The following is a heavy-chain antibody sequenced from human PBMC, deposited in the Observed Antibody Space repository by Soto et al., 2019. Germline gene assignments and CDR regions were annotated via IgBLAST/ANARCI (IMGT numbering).Heavy chain of an antibody. CDR2: ISADNGNT. J-gene: IGHJ6*02. V-gene: IGHV1-18*01. CDR1: GYTFTSYG. Sequence: QVQLVQSGAEVKKPGASVKVSCKASGYTFTSYGISWVRQAPGQGLEWMGWISADNGNTNYAQKLQGRVTMTPDTSXXTXYXXLRSLRSDDTAVYYCARDHWGYSYALFDYYYGMDVWGQGTTVTVSS. CDR3: ARDHWGYSYALFDYYYGMDV. D-gene: IGHD5-18*01.